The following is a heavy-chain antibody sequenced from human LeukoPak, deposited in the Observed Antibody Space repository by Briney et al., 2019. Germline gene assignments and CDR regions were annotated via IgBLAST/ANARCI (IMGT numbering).Heavy chain of an antibody. Sequence: ASVKVSCKASAYRFIGSYLHWVRQAPGQGLEWMGWINPNSGGTNYAQKFQGRVTMTRDTSISTAYMELSRLRSDDTAVYYCARDLRDIVVVPAAGSFDPWGQGTLVTVSS. D-gene: IGHD2-2*01. CDR1: AYRFIGSY. CDR3: ARDLRDIVVVPAAGSFDP. J-gene: IGHJ5*02. V-gene: IGHV1-2*02. CDR2: INPNSGGT.